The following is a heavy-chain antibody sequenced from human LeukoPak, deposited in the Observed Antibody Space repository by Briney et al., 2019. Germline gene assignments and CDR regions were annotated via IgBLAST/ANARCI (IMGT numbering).Heavy chain of an antibody. Sequence: AASVKVSCKASGYTFTGYYIHWVRQAPGQGLEWMGWIYPNSGGTNYAQKFQGRVTMTRDTSISTAYIDLRRLKFDDTAVYYCASSPGFGDYGLDHWGQGTLVTVSA. D-gene: IGHD4-17*01. CDR1: GYTFTGYY. V-gene: IGHV1-2*02. CDR2: IYPNSGGT. CDR3: ASSPGFGDYGLDH. J-gene: IGHJ4*02.